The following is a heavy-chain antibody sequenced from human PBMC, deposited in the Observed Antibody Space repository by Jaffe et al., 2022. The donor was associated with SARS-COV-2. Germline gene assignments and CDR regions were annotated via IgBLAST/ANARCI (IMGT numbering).Heavy chain of an antibody. Sequence: QVQLVESGGGVVQPGRSLRLSCAASGFIFSSYAMHWVRQAPGKGLEWVAVVSYDGNNKYYADSVKGRCTISRDNSKNTLYLQINSLRAEDTAVYYCAKSYCSGGSCSHRDYNYMDVWGKGTTVTVFS. CDR1: GFIFSSYA. J-gene: IGHJ6*03. V-gene: IGHV3-30*18. CDR3: AKSYCSGGSCSHRDYNYMDV. CDR2: VSYDGNNK. D-gene: IGHD2-15*01.